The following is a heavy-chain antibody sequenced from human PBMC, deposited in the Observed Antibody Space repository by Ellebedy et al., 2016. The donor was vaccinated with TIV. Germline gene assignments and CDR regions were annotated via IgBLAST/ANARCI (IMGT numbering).Heavy chain of an antibody. J-gene: IGHJ4*02. CDR3: AKDEGDGYNPQWLGDNYFDC. Sequence: GGSLRLXXAASGFTFSSYAMSWVRQAPGKGLEWVSAISGSGGSTYYADSVKGRFTISRDNSKNTLYLQMNSLRAEDTAVYYCAKDEGDGYNPQWLGDNYFDCWGQGTLVTVSS. V-gene: IGHV3-23*01. CDR2: ISGSGGST. D-gene: IGHD5-24*01. CDR1: GFTFSSYA.